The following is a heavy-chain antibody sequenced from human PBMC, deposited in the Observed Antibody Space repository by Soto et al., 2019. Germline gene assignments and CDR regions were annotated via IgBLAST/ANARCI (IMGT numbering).Heavy chain of an antibody. CDR3: AREGGNSFAFDI. V-gene: IGHV1-69*12. CDR2: IIPIFGTA. CDR1: GGTFSSYA. D-gene: IGHD1-26*01. Sequence: QVQLVQSGAEVKKPGSSVKVSCKASGGTFSSYAISWVRQAPGQVLEWMGGIIPIFGTANYAQKFQGRVTISADESTSTAYMALSSLRSEDTAVYYCAREGGNSFAFDIWGQGTMVTVSS. J-gene: IGHJ3*02.